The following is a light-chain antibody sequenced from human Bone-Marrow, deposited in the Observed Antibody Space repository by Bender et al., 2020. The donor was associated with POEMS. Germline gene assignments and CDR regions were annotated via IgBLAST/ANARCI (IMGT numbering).Light chain of an antibody. CDR3: AVWDDSLNGWV. V-gene: IGLV1-44*01. CDR1: SSNIGAHA. Sequence: QSVLTQPPSASGTPGQRVTISCSGGSSNIGAHAVNWYQHLPGTAPTLLIYSSHRRPSEVPDRFSGSRSGTSASLAIRGLQSEDEADYYCAVWDDSLNGWVFGGGTKLTVL. J-gene: IGLJ3*02. CDR2: SSH.